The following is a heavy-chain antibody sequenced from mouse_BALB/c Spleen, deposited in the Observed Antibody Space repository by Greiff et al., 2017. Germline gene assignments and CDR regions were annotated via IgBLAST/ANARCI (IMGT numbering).Heavy chain of an antibody. CDR1: GFAFSSYD. CDR3: ARDGNYENYFDY. CDR2: ISSGGGST. V-gene: IGHV5-12-1*01. J-gene: IGHJ2*01. Sequence: EVKLVESGGGLVKPGGSLKLSCAASGFAFSSYDMSWVRQTPEKRLEWVAYISSGGGSTYYPDTVKGRFTISRDNAKNTLYLQMSSLKSEDTAMYYCARDGNYENYFDYWAKAPLSQSPQ. D-gene: IGHD2-1*01.